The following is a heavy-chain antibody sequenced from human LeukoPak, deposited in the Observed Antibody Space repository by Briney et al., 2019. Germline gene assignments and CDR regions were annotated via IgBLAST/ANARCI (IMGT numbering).Heavy chain of an antibody. V-gene: IGHV1-24*01. J-gene: IGHJ4*02. CDR1: GYTLTQLS. Sequence: ASVKVSCKVSGYTLTQLSMHWVRQAPGKGLEWMGRSDPEDGEIIYAQKFQGRVTLTGDTLTDTAYMELSSLRSEDTAVYYCATGFISSPRIADFRGQGTPVTVSS. D-gene: IGHD2-15*01. CDR3: ATGFISSPRIADF. CDR2: SDPEDGEI.